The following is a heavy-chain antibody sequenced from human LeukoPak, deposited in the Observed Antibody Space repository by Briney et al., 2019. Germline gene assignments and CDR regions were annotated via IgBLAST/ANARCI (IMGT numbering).Heavy chain of an antibody. CDR2: VNPQGSGT. V-gene: IGHV3-74*01. D-gene: IGHD6-19*01. CDR3: ARARWSSTGWFLGY. J-gene: IGHJ4*02. Sequence: GGSLRLSCAASGFTFSSYWMHWVRQALGKGLVWVSRVNPQGSGTSYTDSVRGRFTISRDNAKDALHLRMDNLRVEDTTVYYCARARWSSTGWFLGYWGQGTLVTVSS. CDR1: GFTFSSYW.